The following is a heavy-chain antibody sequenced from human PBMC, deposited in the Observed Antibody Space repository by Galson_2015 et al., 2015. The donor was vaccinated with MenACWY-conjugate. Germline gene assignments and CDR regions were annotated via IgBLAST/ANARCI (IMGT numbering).Heavy chain of an antibody. CDR3: AKDWSVPYSTISYYFYMDV. V-gene: IGHV3-30*18. CDR2: ILYDGSNE. Sequence: SLRLSCAASGFTFRRFGMHWVRQAPGKGLEWMAVILYDGSNESYADSVKGRFTISRDNSKNTLYLQMNSLRADDTAVYYCAKDWSVPYSTISYYFYMDVWGQGTTVTVSS. D-gene: IGHD6-13*01. J-gene: IGHJ6*03. CDR1: GFTFRRFG.